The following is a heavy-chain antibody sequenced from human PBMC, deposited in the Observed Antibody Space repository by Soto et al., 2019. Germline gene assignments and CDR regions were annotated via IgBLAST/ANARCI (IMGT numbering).Heavy chain of an antibody. CDR1: GYTFTGCY. CDR3: ARVHSLLDMGAGDY. Sequence: ASVKVSWKDSGYTFTGCYMHWVRQAPGQGLEWMGWINPNSGGTNYAQKFQGRVTMTRDTSISTAYMELSRLRSDDTAVYYCARVHSLLDMGAGDYWGQGTLVTVSS. V-gene: IGHV1-2*02. D-gene: IGHD2-2*03. J-gene: IGHJ4*02. CDR2: INPNSGGT.